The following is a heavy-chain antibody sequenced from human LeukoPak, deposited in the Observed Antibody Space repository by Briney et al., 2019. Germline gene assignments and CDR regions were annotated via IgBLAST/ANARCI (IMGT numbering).Heavy chain of an antibody. CDR2: MYYSGST. J-gene: IGHJ5*02. CDR3: ARRGRLGQQLNWFDP. V-gene: IGHV4-39*01. CDR1: GGSISSSSYY. D-gene: IGHD6-13*01. Sequence: PSETLSLTCTVSGGSISSSSYYWGWIRQPPGKGLEWIGSMYYSGSTYYNPSLKSRVTISVDTSKNQFSLKLSSVTAADTAVYYCARRGRLGQQLNWFDPWGQGTLVTVSS.